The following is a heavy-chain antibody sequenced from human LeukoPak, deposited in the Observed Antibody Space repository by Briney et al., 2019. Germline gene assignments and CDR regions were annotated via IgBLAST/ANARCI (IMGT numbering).Heavy chain of an antibody. V-gene: IGHV1-46*01. Sequence: ASVKVSCKASGYTFTSYYMHWVRQAPGQGLEWMGIINPSGGSTSYAQKFQGRVTMTRDMSTSTVYMELSSLRPEDTAVYYCAREGAAMVTGLDYWGQGTLVTVSS. J-gene: IGHJ4*02. D-gene: IGHD5-18*01. CDR2: INPSGGST. CDR3: AREGAAMVTGLDY. CDR1: GYTFTSYY.